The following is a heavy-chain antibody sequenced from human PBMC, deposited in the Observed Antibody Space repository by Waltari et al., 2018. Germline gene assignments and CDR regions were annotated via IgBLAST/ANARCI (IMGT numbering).Heavy chain of an antibody. Sequence: QVQLVPSGAEVKKPGASVKVSCKASGYTFTSYGISWVRQAPGQGLEWMGGFDPEDGETIYAQKCQGRVTMTEDTSTDTAYMELSSLRSEDTAVYYWATGGSGYVLGWFDPWGQGTLVTVSS. J-gene: IGHJ5*02. V-gene: IGHV1-24*01. CDR2: FDPEDGET. D-gene: IGHD3-3*01. CDR3: ATGGSGYVLGWFDP. CDR1: GYTFTSYG.